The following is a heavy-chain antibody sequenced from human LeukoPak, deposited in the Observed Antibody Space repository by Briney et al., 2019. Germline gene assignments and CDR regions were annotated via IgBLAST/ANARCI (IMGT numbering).Heavy chain of an antibody. D-gene: IGHD6-19*01. CDR3: AKGQENSSGWYTDY. CDR2: ISYDASNK. V-gene: IGHV3-30*18. CDR1: GFPFSTYG. Sequence: GGSLRLSCAASGFPFSTYGMHWVRQAPGKGLEWVAVISYDASNKYYPDSVKGRFTISRDNSKNTLYLQMNSLRAEDTAVYYCAKGQENSSGWYTDYWGQGTLVIVSS. J-gene: IGHJ4*02.